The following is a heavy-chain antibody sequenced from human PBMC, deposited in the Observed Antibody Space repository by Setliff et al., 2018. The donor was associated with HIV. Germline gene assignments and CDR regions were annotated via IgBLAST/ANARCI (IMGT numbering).Heavy chain of an antibody. V-gene: IGHV4-61*09. CDR2: MHTSGST. CDR1: GGSISSGSYY. J-gene: IGHJ4*02. D-gene: IGHD3-10*01. Sequence: SETLSLTCTVSGGSISSGSYYWSWIRQPAGKGLEWIGHMHTSGSTKYNPSLKSRVTISADASKNQFSLNLSSVTAAETAVYYCARVGYHGSGRYSFDYWGQGTLVTVS. CDR3: ARVGYHGSGRYSFDY.